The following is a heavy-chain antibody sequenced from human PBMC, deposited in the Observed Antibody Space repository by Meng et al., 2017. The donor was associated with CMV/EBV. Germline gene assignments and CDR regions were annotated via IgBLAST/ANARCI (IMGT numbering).Heavy chain of an antibody. CDR1: GFTFSSYS. Sequence: GESLKISCAASGFTFSSYSMNWVRQAPGKGLEWVSSISSSSSYIYYADSVKGRFTISRDNAKNSLYLQMNSLRAEDTAVYYCARDAYYYGSGSYSGVDYWGQGTLVTVSS. CDR3: ARDAYYYGSGSYSGVDY. V-gene: IGHV3-21*01. CDR2: ISSSSSYI. D-gene: IGHD3-10*01. J-gene: IGHJ4*02.